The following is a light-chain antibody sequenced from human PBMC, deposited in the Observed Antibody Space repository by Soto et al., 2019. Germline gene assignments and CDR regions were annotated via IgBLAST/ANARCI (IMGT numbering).Light chain of an antibody. CDR2: AAS. Sequence: DIQMTQSPSSLSASVGDRVTITCRASQDINNCLAWYQQKPGKVPKLLIYAASTLQSGVPSRFSGSGSGTDFTLTISSLQPGDVATYYCQKYNNGQETFGPGTRVDIK. CDR1: QDINNC. J-gene: IGKJ3*01. CDR3: QKYNNGQET. V-gene: IGKV1-27*01.